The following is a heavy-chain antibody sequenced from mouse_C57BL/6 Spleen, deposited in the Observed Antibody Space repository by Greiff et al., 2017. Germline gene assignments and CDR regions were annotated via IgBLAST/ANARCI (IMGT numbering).Heavy chain of an antibody. J-gene: IGHJ2*01. Sequence: QVQLQQSGAELVRPGSSVKLSCKASGYTFTSYWMHWVKQRPIQGLEWIGNIDPSDSETNYNQKFKDKATLTVDKSSSTAYMQLSSLTSEDSAVYYCARGGYYFDYWGQGTTLTVSS. D-gene: IGHD2-2*01. V-gene: IGHV1-52*01. CDR3: ARGGYYFDY. CDR1: GYTFTSYW. CDR2: IDPSDSET.